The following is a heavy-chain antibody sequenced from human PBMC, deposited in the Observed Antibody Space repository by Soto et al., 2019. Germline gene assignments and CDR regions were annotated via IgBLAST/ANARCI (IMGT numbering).Heavy chain of an antibody. J-gene: IGHJ4*02. Sequence: GGSLRLSCAASDFDFSSYGIHWVRQAPGKGLEWVAASSYDGRETFYADSAKGRLTVSKEMSKNTAFLQMNALRHEDTAVYFCARDSGWPILNFDNWGQGTPVTSPQ. CDR2: SSYDGRET. CDR1: DFDFSSYG. V-gene: IGHV3-30*03. D-gene: IGHD3-10*01. CDR3: ARDSGWPILNFDN.